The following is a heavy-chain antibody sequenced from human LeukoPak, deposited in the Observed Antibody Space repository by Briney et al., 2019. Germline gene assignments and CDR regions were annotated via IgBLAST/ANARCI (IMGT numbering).Heavy chain of an antibody. J-gene: IGHJ5*02. V-gene: IGHV4-59*08. CDR2: IYYSGST. CDR3: ARLLQRNWFDP. Sequence: SQTLSLTCTVSGGSTSSYYWSWIRQPPGKDLEWIGYIYYSGSTNYNPSLKSRVTISVDTSKNQFSLKLSSVTAADTAVYYCARLLQRNWFDPWGQGTLVTVSS. D-gene: IGHD1-1*01. CDR1: GGSTSSYY.